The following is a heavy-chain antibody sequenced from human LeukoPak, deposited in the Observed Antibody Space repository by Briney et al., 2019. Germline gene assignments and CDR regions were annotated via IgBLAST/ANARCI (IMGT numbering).Heavy chain of an antibody. V-gene: IGHV5-51*01. Sequence: GESLKISCKGSGYSFTSYWIGWVRQMPGKGLEWMGIIYPGGSDTRYSPSFQGQVTISADKSISTAYLQWSSLKASDTAMYYCARHALYSSGWFGPYDYWGQGTLVTVSS. J-gene: IGHJ4*02. CDR2: IYPGGSDT. CDR1: GYSFTSYW. CDR3: ARHALYSSGWFGPYDY. D-gene: IGHD6-19*01.